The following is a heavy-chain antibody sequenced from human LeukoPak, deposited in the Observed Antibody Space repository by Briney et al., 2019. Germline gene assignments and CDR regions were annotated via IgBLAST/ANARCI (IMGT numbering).Heavy chain of an antibody. D-gene: IGHD3-10*01. CDR3: AKGRRSMVRGFMDV. CDR1: GFTFSSYG. J-gene: IGHJ6*03. V-gene: IGHV3-23*01. CDR2: ISGSGGST. Sequence: GGSLRLSCAASGFTFSSYGMSWVRQAPGKGLEWVSAISGSGGSTYYADSVKGRFTISRDNSKNTLYLQMNSLRAEDTAVYYCAKGRRSMVRGFMDVWGKGTTVTISS.